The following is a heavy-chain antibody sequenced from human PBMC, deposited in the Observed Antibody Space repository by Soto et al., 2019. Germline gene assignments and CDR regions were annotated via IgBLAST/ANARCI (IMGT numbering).Heavy chain of an antibody. J-gene: IGHJ4*02. CDR3: AHRRVAYCFDY. D-gene: IGHD2-21*01. V-gene: IGHV2-5*02. CDR2: IYWDDDK. CDR1: G. Sequence: GVGWIRQPPGKALEWLALIYWDDDKRYSPSLKSRLTITKDTSKNQVVLTMTNMDPVDTGTYYCAHRRVAYCFDYWGQGTLVTVSS.